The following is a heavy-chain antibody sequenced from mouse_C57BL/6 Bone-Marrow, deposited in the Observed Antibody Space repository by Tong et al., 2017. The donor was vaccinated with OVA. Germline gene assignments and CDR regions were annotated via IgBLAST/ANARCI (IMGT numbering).Heavy chain of an antibody. CDR3: AKQNPAWFAY. J-gene: IGHJ3*01. CDR2: ICGGGST. V-gene: IGHV2-9*01. CDR1: GFSLTSYG. Sequence: VQLQESGPGLVAPSQSLSITCTVSGFSLTSYGLDWVRQPPGKGLEWLGVICGGGSTNYNSALMSRLSIRKDNSKSQVFLKMNSLQTEDTAMYYCAKQNPAWFAYWGQGNLVTVSA.